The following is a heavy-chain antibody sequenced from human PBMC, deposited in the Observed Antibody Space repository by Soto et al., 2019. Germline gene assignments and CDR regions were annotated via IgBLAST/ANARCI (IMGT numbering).Heavy chain of an antibody. CDR1: GFRFSDYA. Sequence: DVQLLESGGGLAQPGGSVRLSCAASGFRFSDYAMNWVRQAPGKGLEGVAAISGGGTDTYYVDSVKGRFTISRDNSKRTLYLQMNSRRTDDTAVYYCARDAVPYNGQWDWFDPWGQVTLVTVSS. CDR3: ARDAVPYNGQWDWFDP. V-gene: IGHV3-23*01. CDR2: ISGGGTDT. J-gene: IGHJ5*02. D-gene: IGHD6-19*01.